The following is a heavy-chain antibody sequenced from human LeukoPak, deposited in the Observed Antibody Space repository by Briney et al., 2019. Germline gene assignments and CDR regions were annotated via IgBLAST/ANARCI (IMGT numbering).Heavy chain of an antibody. D-gene: IGHD3-22*01. CDR1: GFTFSSYD. CDR3: AKTSDDYDSSGYYFDY. Sequence: GGSLRLSCAASGFTFSSYDMSWVRQAPGKGLGWVSAISGSGGSTYYADSVKGRFTISRDNSKNTLYLQMNSLRAEDTAVYYCAKTSDDYDSSGYYFDYWGQGTLVTVSS. CDR2: ISGSGGST. V-gene: IGHV3-23*01. J-gene: IGHJ4*02.